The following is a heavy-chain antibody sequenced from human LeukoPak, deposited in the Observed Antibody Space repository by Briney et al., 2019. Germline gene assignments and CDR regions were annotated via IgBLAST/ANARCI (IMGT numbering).Heavy chain of an antibody. CDR3: ARDLDGSIAARPFDY. V-gene: IGHV1-69*01. J-gene: IGHJ4*02. CDR1: GGTFSSYA. Sequence: ASVKVSCKASGGTFSSYAISWVRQAPGQGLEWMGGIIPIFGTANYAQKFQGRVTITADESTSTAYMELSSLRSEDTAVYYCARDLDGSIAARPFDYWGQGTLVTVSS. D-gene: IGHD6-6*01. CDR2: IIPIFGTA.